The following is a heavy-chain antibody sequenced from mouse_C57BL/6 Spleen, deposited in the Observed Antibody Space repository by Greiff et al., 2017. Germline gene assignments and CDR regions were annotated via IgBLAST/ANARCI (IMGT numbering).Heavy chain of an antibody. D-gene: IGHD1-1*01. CDR2: ISSGGDYI. CDR1: GFTFSSYA. V-gene: IGHV5-9-1*02. Sequence: EVKVVESGEGLVKPGGSLKLSCAASGFTFSSYAMSWVRQTPEKRLEWVAYISSGGDYIYYADTVKGRFTISRDNARNTLYLQMSSLMSEDTAMYYCTRGNYYGSLDYWGQGTTLTVSS. J-gene: IGHJ2*01. CDR3: TRGNYYGSLDY.